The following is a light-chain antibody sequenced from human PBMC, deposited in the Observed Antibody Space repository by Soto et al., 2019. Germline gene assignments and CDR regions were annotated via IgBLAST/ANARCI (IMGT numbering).Light chain of an antibody. CDR1: QGISSY. CDR3: QQYYSYPWT. V-gene: IGKV1-8*01. J-gene: IGKJ1*01. CDR2: AAS. Sequence: GDRVTITCRASQGISSYLAWYQQKPGKAPKLLIYAASTLQSGVPSRFSGSGSGTDFTLTISCLQSEDFATYYCQQYYSYPWTFGQGTKVDIK.